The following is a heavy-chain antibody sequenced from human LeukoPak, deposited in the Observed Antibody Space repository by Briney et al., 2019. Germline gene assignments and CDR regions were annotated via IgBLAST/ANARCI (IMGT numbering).Heavy chain of an antibody. CDR1: GYSISSGYY. CDR3: ATSNTWIQLWSD. Sequence: SETLSLTCTVSGYSISSGYYWGWIRQPPGKGLEWIGSIYHSGSTYYNPSLKSRVTISVDTSKNQFSLKLSSVTAADTAVYYCATSNTWIQLWSDWGQGTLVTVSS. V-gene: IGHV4-38-2*02. CDR2: IYHSGST. D-gene: IGHD5-18*01. J-gene: IGHJ4*02.